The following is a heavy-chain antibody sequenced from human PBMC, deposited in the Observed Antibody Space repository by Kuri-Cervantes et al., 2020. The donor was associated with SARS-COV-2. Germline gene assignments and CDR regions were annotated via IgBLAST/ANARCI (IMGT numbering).Heavy chain of an antibody. CDR2: IIPILGIA. Sequence: SVKVSCKASGGTFSSYAISWVRQAPGQGLEWMGRIIPILGIANYAQKFQGRVTITADKSTSTAYMELSSLRSEDTAVYYCARDLGSSSSPDDAFDIWGQGKMV. CDR1: GGTFSSYA. J-gene: IGHJ3*02. CDR3: ARDLGSSSSPDDAFDI. D-gene: IGHD6-6*01. V-gene: IGHV1-69*04.